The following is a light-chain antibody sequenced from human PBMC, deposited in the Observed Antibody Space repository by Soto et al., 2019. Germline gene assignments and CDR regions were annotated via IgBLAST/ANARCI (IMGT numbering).Light chain of an antibody. Sequence: EIVMTQSPATLSVSPGERATLSCRASQSVTRNLAWYQQKPGQAPRLLIYAASTRATGIPARFSGSGSGTEFTLTISSLQSEDFAVYYCQQYNTWWTFGQGTKVEIK. V-gene: IGKV3-15*01. CDR2: AAS. CDR1: QSVTRN. J-gene: IGKJ1*01. CDR3: QQYNTWWT.